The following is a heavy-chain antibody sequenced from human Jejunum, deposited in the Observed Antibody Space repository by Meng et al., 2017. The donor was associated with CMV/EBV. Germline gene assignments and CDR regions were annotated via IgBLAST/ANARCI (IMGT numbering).Heavy chain of an antibody. V-gene: IGHV6-1*01. CDR2: TYYRSKWYN. J-gene: IGHJ4*02. CDR3: ARIVGGSADY. Sequence: QVQLQQSGPGLVEPSQTPSLTWAISGDSVSSNSAAWNWIRQSPTRGLEWLGRTYYRSKWYNNYAVSVKSRITINPDTSKNQFSLQLKSVTPEDTAIYYCARIVGGSADYWGQGTLVTVSS. CDR1: GDSVSSNSAA. D-gene: IGHD1-26*01.